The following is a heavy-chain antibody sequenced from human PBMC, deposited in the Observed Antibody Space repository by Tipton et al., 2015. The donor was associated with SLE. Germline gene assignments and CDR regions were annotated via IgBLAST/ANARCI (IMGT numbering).Heavy chain of an antibody. J-gene: IGHJ4*02. CDR3: ARVVSAAGYFDY. D-gene: IGHD6-13*01. Sequence: TLSLTCTVSGYSISSGYYWGWIRQPPGKGLEWIGRIYHRGSTYYNPSFKSRVTISVDTSKNQFSLKLSSVTAADTAVYYCARVVSAAGYFDYWGQGMLVTVSS. CDR1: GYSISSGYY. CDR2: IYHRGST. V-gene: IGHV4-38-2*02.